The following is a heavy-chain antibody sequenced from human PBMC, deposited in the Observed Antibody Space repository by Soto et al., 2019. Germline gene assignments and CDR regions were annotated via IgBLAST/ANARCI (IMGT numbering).Heavy chain of an antibody. Sequence: SQTLSLTCVISGDSVSSNGAWWNWIRQSPSRGLQWLGRIYYRSKWFHDYAASVESRMAINPDTSRNPYSLQLNYVTPEDTAVYYCARVHCSAGTCLDGLDFWGQGTTVTVSS. V-gene: IGHV6-1*01. J-gene: IGHJ6*02. CDR1: GDSVSSNGAW. D-gene: IGHD2-15*01. CDR2: IYYRSKWFH. CDR3: ARVHCSAGTCLDGLDF.